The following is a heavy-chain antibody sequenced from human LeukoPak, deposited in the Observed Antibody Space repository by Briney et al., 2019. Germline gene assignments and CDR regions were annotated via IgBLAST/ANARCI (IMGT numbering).Heavy chain of an antibody. CDR3: ARLIAADPQLDC. D-gene: IGHD6-13*01. J-gene: IGHJ4*02. V-gene: IGHV4-39*07. CDR2: IYYSGST. CDR1: GGSISSSSYY. Sequence: KLSETLSLTCTVSGGSISSSSYYWGWIRQPPGKGLEWIGSIYYSGSTYYNPSLKSRVTISVDTSKNQFSLKLSSVTAADTAVYYCARLIAADPQLDCWGQGILVTVSS.